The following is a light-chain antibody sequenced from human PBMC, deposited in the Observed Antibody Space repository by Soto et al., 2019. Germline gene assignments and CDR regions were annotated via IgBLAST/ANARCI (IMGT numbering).Light chain of an antibody. CDR1: RVGTES. CDR2: DDS. Sequence: SYELTQPPSVSVAPGQTARITCGGGRVGTESVHWYQQKPGQAPVLVVYDDSNRPSGIPERFSGSNSANTATLTITRVAAGDEADHYCQVWDTISDTYVFGNGTKVTV. J-gene: IGLJ1*01. V-gene: IGLV3-21*02. CDR3: QVWDTISDTYV.